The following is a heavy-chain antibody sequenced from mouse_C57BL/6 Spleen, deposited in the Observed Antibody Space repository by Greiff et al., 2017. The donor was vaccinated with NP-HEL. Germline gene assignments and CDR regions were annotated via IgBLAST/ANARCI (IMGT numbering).Heavy chain of an antibody. J-gene: IGHJ3*01. D-gene: IGHD2-4*01. Sequence: VQLQQPGAELVRPGSSVKLSCKASGYTFTSYWIHWVKQRPIQGLEWIGNIDPSDSETHYNQKFRDKATLTVDKSSSTAYMQLSSLTSEDSAVYYCARGDYDYDRAWFAYWGQGTLVTVSA. CDR3: ARGDYDYDRAWFAY. CDR2: IDPSDSET. CDR1: GYTFTSYW. V-gene: IGHV1-52*01.